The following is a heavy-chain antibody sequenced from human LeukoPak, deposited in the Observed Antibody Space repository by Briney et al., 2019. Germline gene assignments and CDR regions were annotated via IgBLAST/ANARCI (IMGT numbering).Heavy chain of an antibody. CDR1: GYTFTSYD. CDR2: MNPNSGNT. Sequence: ASVKVSCKASGYTFTSYDINWVRQATGQGLEWMGWMNPNSGNTGYAQKFQGRVTMTRNTSISTAYMEPSSLRSEDTAVYYCARRRRGVVRGLAPFDPWGQGTLVTVSS. J-gene: IGHJ5*02. D-gene: IGHD3-10*01. CDR3: ARRRRGVVRGLAPFDP. V-gene: IGHV1-8*01.